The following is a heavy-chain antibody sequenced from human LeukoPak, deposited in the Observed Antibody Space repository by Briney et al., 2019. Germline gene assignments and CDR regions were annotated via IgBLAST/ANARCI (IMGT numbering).Heavy chain of an antibody. Sequence: GASVKVSCETSGYPFTKWEINWVRQAAGQGLEWLGWVHPDNGNTYYAQRFRGRVTMSRGTSTTTAYMELSGLRSNDTAVYFCATGPRNDPWGQGTLVTVSS. D-gene: IGHD1-14*01. CDR2: VHPDNGNT. CDR3: ATGPRNDP. V-gene: IGHV1-8*01. CDR1: GYPFTKWE. J-gene: IGHJ5*02.